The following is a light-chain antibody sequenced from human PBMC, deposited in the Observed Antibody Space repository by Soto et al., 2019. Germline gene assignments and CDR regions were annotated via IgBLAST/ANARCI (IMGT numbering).Light chain of an antibody. J-gene: IGKJ4*01. V-gene: IGKV1-9*01. CDR2: AAS. CDR1: QGISSY. Sequence: IQLTQSPSSLSASVGDRVTITCLASQGISSYLAWYQQKPGKAPKLLIYAASTLQSGVPSRFSGSGSGTDFTLTISSLQPKDFATYYCQQLNSYPLTLGGGTKVEIK. CDR3: QQLNSYPLT.